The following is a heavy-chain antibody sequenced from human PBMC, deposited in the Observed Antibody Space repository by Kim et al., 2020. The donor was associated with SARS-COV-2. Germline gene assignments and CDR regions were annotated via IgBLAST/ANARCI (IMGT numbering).Heavy chain of an antibody. CDR3: ARGGLIRDRYYFDY. D-gene: IGHD3-10*01. Sequence: SETLSLTCAVYGGSFSGYYWSWIRQPPGKGLEWIGEINHSGSTNYNPSLKSLDTISVDTSKNQFSLKLSSVTAADTAVSYCARGGLIRDRYYFDYWGQGTPVPVSS. V-gene: IGHV4-34*01. CDR1: GGSFSGYY. CDR2: INHSGST. J-gene: IGHJ4*02.